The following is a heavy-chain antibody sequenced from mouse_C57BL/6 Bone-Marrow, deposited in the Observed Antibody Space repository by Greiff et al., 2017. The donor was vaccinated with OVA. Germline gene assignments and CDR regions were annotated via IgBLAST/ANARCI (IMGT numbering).Heavy chain of an antibody. CDR1: GFTFSSYA. D-gene: IGHD2-4*01. CDR2: ISSGGDYT. J-gene: IGHJ3*01. V-gene: IGHV5-9-1*02. Sequence: EVKLMESGEGLVKPGGSLKLSCAASGFTFSSYAMSWVRQTPEQRLEWVAYISSGGDYTYYADTVKGRFTISRDNARNTLYLQMSSLKSEDTAVYYCTNYDYDAWFAYWGQGTLVTVSA. CDR3: TNYDYDAWFAY.